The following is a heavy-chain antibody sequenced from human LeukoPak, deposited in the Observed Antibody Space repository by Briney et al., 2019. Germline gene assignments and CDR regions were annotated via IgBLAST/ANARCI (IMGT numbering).Heavy chain of an antibody. CDR3: AKDPVLLWFGGGFDY. V-gene: IGHV3-23*01. CDR1: GFTFSSYA. Sequence: GGSLRLSCAASGFTFSSYAMSWVRQAPGKGLEWVSAISGSGGSTYYADSVKGRLTISRDNSKNTLYLQMNSLRAEDTAVYYCAKDPVLLWFGGGFDYWGQGTLVTVSS. D-gene: IGHD3-10*01. CDR2: ISGSGGST. J-gene: IGHJ4*02.